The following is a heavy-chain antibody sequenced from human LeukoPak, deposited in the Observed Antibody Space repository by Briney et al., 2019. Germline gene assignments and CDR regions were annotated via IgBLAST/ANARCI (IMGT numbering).Heavy chain of an antibody. J-gene: IGHJ1*01. D-gene: IGHD6-6*01. CDR3: AKDRGSSSGYFQH. V-gene: IGHV3-30*18. CDR1: GFTFSSYG. CDR2: ISYDGSNK. Sequence: GRSLRLSCAASGFTFSSYGMYWVRQAPGKGLEWVAVISYDGSNKNYPDSVKGRFTISRDNSKNTVDLQMNSLRLEDTAVYYCAKDRGSSSGYFQHWGQGTLVTVSS.